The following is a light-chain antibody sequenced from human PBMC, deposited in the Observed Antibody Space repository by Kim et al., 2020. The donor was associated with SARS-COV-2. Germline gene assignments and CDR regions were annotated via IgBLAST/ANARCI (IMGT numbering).Light chain of an antibody. J-gene: IGLJ3*02. CDR3: QVWDSSPWV. CDR2: RDG. Sequence: VAVGQTPRLTGGGDKVGAKNVHNNQHKPGQAPVLVIYRDGNRPAGIPERFSGSNSGNTATLIISRAQVEDEADYYCQVWDSSPWVFGGGTQLTVL. V-gene: IGLV3-9*01. CDR1: KVGAKN.